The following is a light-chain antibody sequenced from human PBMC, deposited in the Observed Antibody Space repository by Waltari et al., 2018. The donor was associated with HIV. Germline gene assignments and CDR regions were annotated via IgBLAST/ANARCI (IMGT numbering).Light chain of an antibody. J-gene: IGKJ1*01. V-gene: IGKV1-39*01. CDR1: QSISSY. Sequence: DIQMTQSPSSLSASVVDRVTITSRPSQSISSYLNWYQQKPGKAPKLLVYAASSLQSGVPSRFSGSGSGTDFTLTISCLQTEDFATYYGQQSYNNPPTFGQGTKVEIK. CDR2: AAS. CDR3: QQSYNNPPT.